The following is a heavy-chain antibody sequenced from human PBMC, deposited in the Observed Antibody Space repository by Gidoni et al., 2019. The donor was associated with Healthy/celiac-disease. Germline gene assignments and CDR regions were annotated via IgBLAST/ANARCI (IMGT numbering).Heavy chain of an antibody. CDR1: GFTFSSYA. D-gene: IGHD5-18*01. J-gene: IGHJ4*02. Sequence: EVQLLESGGGLVQPGGSLRLSCAASGFTFSSYAISWVRQAPGKGLEWVSAISGSGGSTYYADSVKGRFTISRDNSKNTLYLQMNSLRAEDTAVYYCAKSDTYMYYFDYWGQGTLVTVSS. V-gene: IGHV3-23*01. CDR2: ISGSGGST. CDR3: AKSDTYMYYFDY.